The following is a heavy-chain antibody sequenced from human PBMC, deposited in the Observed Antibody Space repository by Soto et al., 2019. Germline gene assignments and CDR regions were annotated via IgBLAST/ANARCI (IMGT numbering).Heavy chain of an antibody. CDR1: GYTLTELS. V-gene: IGHV1-24*01. D-gene: IGHD2-2*01. CDR3: ATAIVVVPAAPFDY. Sequence: GASVKVSCKVSGYTLTELSMHWVRQAPGKGLEWMGGFDPEDGETIYAQKFQGRVTMTEDTSTDTAYMELSSLRSEDTAVYYCATAIVVVPAAPFDYWGQGTLVTVSS. CDR2: FDPEDGET. J-gene: IGHJ4*02.